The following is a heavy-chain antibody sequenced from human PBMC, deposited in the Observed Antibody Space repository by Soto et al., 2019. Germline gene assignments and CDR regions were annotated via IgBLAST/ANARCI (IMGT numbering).Heavy chain of an antibody. V-gene: IGHV4-31*03. J-gene: IGHJ5*02. CDR2: IYYSGST. Sequence: QAELQESGPGLVKPSQTLSLTCTVSGGSISSGGYYWSWIRQHPGKGLEWIGYIYYSGSTYYNPSLKSRVTISVDTSKNQFSLKLSSVTSADTAVYYCAREGHYYDGSGSLPFDPWGQGTLVTVSS. CDR3: AREGHYYDGSGSLPFDP. D-gene: IGHD3-22*01. CDR1: GGSISSGGYY.